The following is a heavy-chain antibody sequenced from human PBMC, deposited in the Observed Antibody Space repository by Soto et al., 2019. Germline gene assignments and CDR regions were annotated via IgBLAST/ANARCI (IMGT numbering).Heavy chain of an antibody. D-gene: IGHD3-9*01. CDR3: ARQPLRYFDWFDY. V-gene: IGHV3-21*01. Sequence: GGSLRLSCAASGFTFSSYSMNWVRQAPGKGLEWVSSISSSSSYIYYADSVKGRFTISRDNAKNSLYLQMNSLRAEDTVVYYCARQPLRYFDWFDYWGQGTLVTVSS. CDR2: ISSSSSYI. J-gene: IGHJ4*02. CDR1: GFTFSSYS.